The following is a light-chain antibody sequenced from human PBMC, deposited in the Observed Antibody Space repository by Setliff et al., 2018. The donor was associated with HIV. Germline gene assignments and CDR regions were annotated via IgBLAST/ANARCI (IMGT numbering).Light chain of an antibody. CDR1: NSDIGSYNF. CDR2: EVS. CDR3: SSYTNITTRV. J-gene: IGLJ1*01. Sequence: QSVLTQPASVSGSPGQSITISCTGSNSDIGSYNFVSWYQHYPGKAPKLMIYEVSNRPSGISSRFSASKSGNTASLTISGLQTEDEADYYCSSYTNITTRVFGTGTKVTVL. V-gene: IGLV2-14*01.